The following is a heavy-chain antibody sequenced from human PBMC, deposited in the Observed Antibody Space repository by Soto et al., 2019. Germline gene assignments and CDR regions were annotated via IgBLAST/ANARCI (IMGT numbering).Heavy chain of an antibody. V-gene: IGHV4-31*03. CDR2: IYYSGST. D-gene: IGHD4-17*01. CDR1: GGSISSGGYY. J-gene: IGHJ5*02. Sequence: SETLSLTCTVSGGSISSGGYYWSWIRQHPGKGLEWIGYIYYSGSTYYNPSLKSRVTISVDTSKNQFSLKLSSVTAADTAVYYCARDLGYGDVSYNWYDPWGQGTLVTVSS. CDR3: ARDLGYGDVSYNWYDP.